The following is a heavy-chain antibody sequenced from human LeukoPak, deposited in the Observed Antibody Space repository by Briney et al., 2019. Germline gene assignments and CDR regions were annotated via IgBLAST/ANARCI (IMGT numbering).Heavy chain of an antibody. CDR2: TSGGGGST. D-gene: IGHD5/OR15-5a*01. CDR3: AKEGLRPNLYFDL. V-gene: IGHV3-43*02. CDR1: GFTFDDYA. J-gene: IGHJ2*01. Sequence: GGSLRLSCAASGFTFDDYAMHWVRQAPGKGLEWVSLTSGGGGSTYDADSVKGRFTISRDNSQNSSYLQMNSLRTEDTALYYCAKEGLRPNLYFDLWGRGTLVTVS.